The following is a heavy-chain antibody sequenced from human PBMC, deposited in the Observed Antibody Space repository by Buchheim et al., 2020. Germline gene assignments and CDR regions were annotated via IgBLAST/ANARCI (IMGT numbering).Heavy chain of an antibody. Sequence: QVQLVESGGGVVQPGRSLRLSCAASGFTFSSYGMHWVRQAPGKGLEWVAVISYDGSNKYYADSVKGRFTISRDNSKNTLYLQMNSLRAEYTAVYYCAKNYDILTGYPTFDYWGQGTL. V-gene: IGHV3-30*18. D-gene: IGHD3-9*01. CDR1: GFTFSSYG. CDR2: ISYDGSNK. CDR3: AKNYDILTGYPTFDY. J-gene: IGHJ4*02.